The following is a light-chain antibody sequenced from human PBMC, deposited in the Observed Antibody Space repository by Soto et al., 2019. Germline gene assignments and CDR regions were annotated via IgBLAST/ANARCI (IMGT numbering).Light chain of an antibody. Sequence: EIVLTQSPATLSLSPGERATLSCRASQSVSSYLAWYQQKPGQTPRLLIYDASNRATGIPARFSGSGSGTDFTLAISSLEPEDFAVYYCQQRSSWPGTFGQGTNLEIK. V-gene: IGKV3-11*01. CDR1: QSVSSY. CDR3: QQRSSWPGT. CDR2: DAS. J-gene: IGKJ2*01.